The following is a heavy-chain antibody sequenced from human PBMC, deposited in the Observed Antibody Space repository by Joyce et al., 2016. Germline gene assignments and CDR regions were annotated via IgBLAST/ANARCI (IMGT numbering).Heavy chain of an antibody. D-gene: IGHD6-13*01. CDR2: IRDNSRFI. J-gene: IGHJ4*02. CDR3: GRVDPTEQPIDY. Sequence: EVQLVESGGGLVKPGGSLRLSCAASGFAFSTLTMSWVRQAPVKGLVLVSSIRDNSRFIYYADSLKGRFTISRDNAKNSLYLQMNSLRAEDTAVYYCGRVDPTEQPIDYWGQGTLVTVSS. CDR1: GFAFSTLT. V-gene: IGHV3-21*01.